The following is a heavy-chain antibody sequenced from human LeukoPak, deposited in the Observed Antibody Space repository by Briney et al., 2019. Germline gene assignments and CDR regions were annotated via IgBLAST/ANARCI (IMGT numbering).Heavy chain of an antibody. V-gene: IGHV1-18*01. CDR1: GYTFTSYG. CDR3: ATYGPTTYDSSGNEGY. Sequence: ASVKVSCKASGYTFTSYGISWVRQAPGQGLEWMGWISAYNGNTNYAQKLQGRVTMTTDTSTSTAYMELRSLRSDDTAVYYCATYGPTTYDSSGNEGYWGQGTLVTVSS. CDR2: ISAYNGNT. J-gene: IGHJ4*02. D-gene: IGHD3-22*01.